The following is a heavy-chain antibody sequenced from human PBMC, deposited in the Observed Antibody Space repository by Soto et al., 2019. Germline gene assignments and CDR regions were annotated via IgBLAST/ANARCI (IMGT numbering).Heavy chain of an antibody. CDR3: ARHKNRLGVDRIFDY. CDR1: GYTFTGYY. CDR2: IYPGDSDT. Sequence: KVSCKASGYTFTGYYMHWVRQMPGKGLEWMGIIYPGDSDTRYSPSFQGQVTISADKSISTAYLQWSSLKASDTAMYYCARHKNRLGVDRIFDYWGQGTLVTVSS. D-gene: IGHD2-21*01. J-gene: IGHJ4*02. V-gene: IGHV5-51*01.